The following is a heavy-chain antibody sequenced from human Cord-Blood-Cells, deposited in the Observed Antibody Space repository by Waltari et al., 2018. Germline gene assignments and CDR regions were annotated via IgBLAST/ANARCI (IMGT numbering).Heavy chain of an antibody. D-gene: IGHD1-26*01. V-gene: IGHV6-1*01. CDR2: TYDRSKVCT. Sequence: QVQLQQSGPGLVKPSQTLSLTCALSGDSVSSNSAAWNWIRTSPSRGLEWLGRTYDRSKVCTEYAVSVKSRITINPDTSKNQFSLQLNAVTPEDTAVYYCARDPTDHLGATGAFDIWGQGTMVTVSS. CDR1: GDSVSSNSAA. CDR3: ARDPTDHLGATGAFDI. J-gene: IGHJ3*02.